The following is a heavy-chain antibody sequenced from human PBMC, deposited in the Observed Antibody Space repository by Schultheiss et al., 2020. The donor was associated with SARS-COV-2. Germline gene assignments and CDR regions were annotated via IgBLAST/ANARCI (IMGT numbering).Heavy chain of an antibody. J-gene: IGHJ4*02. Sequence: GGSLRLSCAASGFTFSSYGMHWVRQAPGKGLEWVAVISYDGSNKYYADSVKGRFTISRDNSKNTLYLQMNSLRAEDTAVYYCARGGTRSIAARRGIDYWGQGTLVTVSS. CDR3: ARGGTRSIAARRGIDY. V-gene: IGHV3-30*03. CDR1: GFTFSSYG. D-gene: IGHD6-6*01. CDR2: ISYDGSNK.